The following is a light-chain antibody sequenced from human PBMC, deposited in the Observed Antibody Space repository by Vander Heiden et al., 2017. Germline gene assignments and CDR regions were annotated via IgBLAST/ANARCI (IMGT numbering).Light chain of an antibody. CDR2: GAS. CDR3: LQDKNWPYT. V-gene: IGKV3-15*01. CDR1: QRGSSN. J-gene: IGKJ2*01. Sequence: EIVMTQSPVTLSVSPGERATLSCRASQRGSSNLAWYQQKPGQAPRLLMYGASTRATGIPARFSGSGSGTEFTLTISSLQSEDFGVYYCLQDKNWPYTFGQGTKLEIK.